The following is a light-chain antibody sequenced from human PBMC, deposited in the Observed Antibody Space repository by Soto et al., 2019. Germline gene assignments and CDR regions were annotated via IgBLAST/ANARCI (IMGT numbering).Light chain of an antibody. J-gene: IGLJ1*01. CDR3: SSYSDSDTKV. CDR1: SSDVGAYIY. CDR2: EVN. Sequence: QSVLTQPASVSGSPGQSITISCGGTSSDVGAYIYVSWYQQYPGKAPKLIIYEVNNRPSGVSGRFSGSESDTTAYLTISGLQAEDEADYYCSSYSDSDTKVFGTGTKVTVL. V-gene: IGLV2-14*03.